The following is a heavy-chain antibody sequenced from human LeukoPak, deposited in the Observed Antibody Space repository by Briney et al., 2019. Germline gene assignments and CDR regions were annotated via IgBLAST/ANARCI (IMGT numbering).Heavy chain of an antibody. CDR2: ISGSGGST. CDR1: GFTFSSYA. Sequence: GGPLRLSCAASGFTFSSYAMSWVRQAPGKGLEWVSAISGSGGSTYYADSVKGRFTISRDNSKNTLYLQMNSLRAEDTAVYYCAKDGRGAAAGDSFPDYFDYWGQGTLVTVSS. J-gene: IGHJ4*02. V-gene: IGHV3-23*01. CDR3: AKDGRGAAAGDSFPDYFDY. D-gene: IGHD6-13*01.